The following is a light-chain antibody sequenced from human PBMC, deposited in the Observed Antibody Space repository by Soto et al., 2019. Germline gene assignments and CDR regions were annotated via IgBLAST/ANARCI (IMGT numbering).Light chain of an antibody. CDR3: SSYVFSSTYV. CDR2: DVN. Sequence: QSALTQPASVSGSPGQSITISCTGTSSDVSVYNYVSWYQQHPGKAPKLMIYDVNNRPSGVSNRFSGSKSGNTASLTISGLQAEDEAEYYCSSYVFSSTYVFGTGTKVTVL. V-gene: IGLV2-14*01. CDR1: SSDVSVYNY. J-gene: IGLJ1*01.